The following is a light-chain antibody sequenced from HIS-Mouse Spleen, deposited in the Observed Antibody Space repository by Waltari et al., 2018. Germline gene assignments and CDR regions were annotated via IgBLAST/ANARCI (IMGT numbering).Light chain of an antibody. CDR2: KAS. CDR3: QQKA. V-gene: IGKV1-5*03. J-gene: IGKJ3*01. CDR1: QSISSW. Sequence: DIQMTQSPSTLSASVGDRVTITCRASQSISSWLAWYQKKPGKAPKLLIYKASSLESGVPSRFSGSGSGTEFTLTISSLQPDDFATYYCQQKAFGPGTKVDIK.